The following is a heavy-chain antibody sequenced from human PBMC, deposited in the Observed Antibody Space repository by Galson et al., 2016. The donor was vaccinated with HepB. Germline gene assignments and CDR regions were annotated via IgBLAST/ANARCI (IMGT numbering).Heavy chain of an antibody. CDR1: GFTFRSYG. CDR3: AKEGRLGDGLDV. D-gene: IGHD3-10*01. V-gene: IGHV3-23*01. J-gene: IGHJ6*02. CDR2: IRGSGGGA. Sequence: SLRLSCAASGFTFRSYGMNWVRQAPGKGLEWVSGIRGSGGGAYYGDPVKGRFTISRDNSKNPLHLQINSLRPEDTAVYYCAKEGRLGDGLDVWGQGPTVTVSS.